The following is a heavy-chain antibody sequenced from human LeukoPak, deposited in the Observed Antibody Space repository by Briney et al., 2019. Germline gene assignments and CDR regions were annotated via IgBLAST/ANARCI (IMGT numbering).Heavy chain of an antibody. CDR1: GSTFSSYW. D-gene: IGHD2-2*01. Sequence: GGSLRLSCAASGSTFSSYWMSWVRQAPGKGLEWVANIKQDGSEKYYVDSVKGRFTISRDNAKNSLYLQMNSLRAEDTAVYYCARGRQYPRYYYYYMDVWGKGTTVTVSS. J-gene: IGHJ6*03. CDR2: IKQDGSEK. CDR3: ARGRQYPRYYYYYMDV. V-gene: IGHV3-7*01.